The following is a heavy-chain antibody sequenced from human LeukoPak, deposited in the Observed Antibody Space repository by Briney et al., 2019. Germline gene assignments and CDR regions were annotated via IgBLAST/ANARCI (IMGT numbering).Heavy chain of an antibody. V-gene: IGHV3-7*01. CDR2: MKYDGSEK. CDR1: GFTFSSYW. J-gene: IGHJ4*02. CDR3: ARDIESAGLFLDY. D-gene: IGHD6-13*01. Sequence: PGGSLRLSCAASGFTFSSYWMSWVRQAPGKGLEWVANMKYDGSEKYYVDSVKGRFTISRDNAKNSLYLQMNSLRAEDTGVYYCARDIESAGLFLDYWGQGTLVTDSS.